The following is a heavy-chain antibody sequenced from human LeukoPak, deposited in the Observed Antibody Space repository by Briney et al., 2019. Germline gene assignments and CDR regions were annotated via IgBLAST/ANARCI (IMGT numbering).Heavy chain of an antibody. V-gene: IGHV3-21*01. J-gene: IGHJ4*02. CDR2: ISSSSSYI. Sequence: GGSLRLSCAASGFTFSSYSMNWVRQAPGKGLEWVSSISSSSSYIYYADSVKGRFTISRDNDKNSMYLQMKSLRAEDTAVYYCARGYSSSWDQRSHYYFDYWGQGTLVTVSS. D-gene: IGHD6-13*01. CDR3: ARGYSSSWDQRSHYYFDY. CDR1: GFTFSSYS.